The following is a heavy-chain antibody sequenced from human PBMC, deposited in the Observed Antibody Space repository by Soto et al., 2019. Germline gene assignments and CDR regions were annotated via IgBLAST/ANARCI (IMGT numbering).Heavy chain of an antibody. D-gene: IGHD4-17*01. CDR3: ARSSEDYGGNPVDF. CDR2: INHSGST. CDR1: GGSFSACC. Sequence: SETLSLTCAVYGGSFSACCWSWIRQPPGKGLEWIGEINHSGSTKYNPSLKSRVTISLDTPKTQFSLKLRSVTAADTAVYYCARSSEDYGGNPVDFWGQGTLVTVSS. V-gene: IGHV4-34*01. J-gene: IGHJ4*02.